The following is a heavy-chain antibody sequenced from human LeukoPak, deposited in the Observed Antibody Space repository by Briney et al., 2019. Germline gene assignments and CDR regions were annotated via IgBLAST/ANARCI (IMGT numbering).Heavy chain of an antibody. D-gene: IGHD2/OR15-2a*01. CDR1: GGSFSGYY. CDR2: INHSGST. CDR3: ARGPIVTSPYYFDY. Sequence: PSETLSLTCAVYGGSFSGYYWSWIRKPPGKGLEWIGEINHSGSTNYNPSLKSRVTISVDTSKNQFSLKLSSVTAADTAVYYCARGPIVTSPYYFDYWGQGTLVTVSS. V-gene: IGHV4-34*01. J-gene: IGHJ4*02.